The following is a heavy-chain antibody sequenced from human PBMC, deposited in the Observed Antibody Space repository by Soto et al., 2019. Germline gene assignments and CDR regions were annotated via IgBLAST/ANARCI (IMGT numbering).Heavy chain of an antibody. D-gene: IGHD3-10*01. V-gene: IGHV4-34*01. CDR3: ARAYYYGSGSYWVDYFYGIDV. CDR2: INHSGST. J-gene: IGHJ6*02. CDR1: GGSFSGYY. Sequence: SETLSLTCAVYGGSFSGYYCSWIRQPPGKGLEWIGEINHSGSTNYNPSLKSRVTISVDTSKNQFSLKLSSVTAADTAVYYCARAYYYGSGSYWVDYFYGIDVWGQGTSVTASS.